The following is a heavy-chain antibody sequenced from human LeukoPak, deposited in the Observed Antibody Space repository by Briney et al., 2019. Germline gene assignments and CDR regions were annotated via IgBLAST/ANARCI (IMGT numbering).Heavy chain of an antibody. J-gene: IGHJ4*02. CDR1: GFTFSSYE. Sequence: PGGSLRLSCAASGFTFSSYEMNWVRQAPGKGLEWVSYISRSGSTIYCADSVKGRFTISRDNAKNSLYLQMNSLRAEDTAVYYCARDGVSYYYDSSGGYYFDYWAQGTLVTVSS. CDR2: ISRSGSTI. V-gene: IGHV3-48*03. CDR3: ARDGVSYYYDSSGGYYFDY. D-gene: IGHD3-22*01.